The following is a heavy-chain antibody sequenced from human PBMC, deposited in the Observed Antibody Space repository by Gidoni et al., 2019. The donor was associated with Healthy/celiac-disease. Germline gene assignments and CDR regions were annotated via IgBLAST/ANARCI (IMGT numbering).Heavy chain of an antibody. J-gene: IGHJ3*02. Sequence: QVQLQESGPGLVKPSETLSLTCTVSGGSISSYYWSWVRQPPGKGLEWIGYIYYSGSTNYNPSLKIRVTISVDTSKNQFSLKLSSVTAADTAVYYCARRGVKGAFDIWGQGTMVTVSS. V-gene: IGHV4-59*08. CDR3: ARRGVKGAFDI. CDR1: GGSISSYY. CDR2: IYYSGST.